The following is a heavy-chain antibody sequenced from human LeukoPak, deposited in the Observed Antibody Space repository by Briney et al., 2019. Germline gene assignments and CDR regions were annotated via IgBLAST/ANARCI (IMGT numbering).Heavy chain of an antibody. Sequence: ASVKVSCKASGYTFTSYGISWERQSPGQGLEWMGWISAYNGNTNYAQKLQGRVTMTTDTSTSTAYMELRSLRSDDTAVYYCARDGYGELLFADYYGMDVWGQGTTVTVSS. J-gene: IGHJ6*02. D-gene: IGHD3-10*01. CDR3: ARDGYGELLFADYYGMDV. CDR1: GYTFTSYG. V-gene: IGHV1-18*01. CDR2: ISAYNGNT.